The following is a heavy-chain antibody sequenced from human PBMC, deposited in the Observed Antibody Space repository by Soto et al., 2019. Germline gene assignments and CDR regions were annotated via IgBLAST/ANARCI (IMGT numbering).Heavy chain of an antibody. V-gene: IGHV3-23*01. J-gene: IGHJ4*02. CDR3: AEDYGGNSAY. D-gene: IGHD4-17*01. CDR2: ISGSGGST. CDR1: GFPFSRHA. Sequence: EVLLLQSGGGLVQPGGSLRLPCAASGFPFSRHAMSWVRQAPGKGLEWVSAISGSGGSTFYSDSVRGRFTISRDNSNDTLFLQMNNVRVDDTAVYYCAEDYGGNSAYWGQGIGVIVSS.